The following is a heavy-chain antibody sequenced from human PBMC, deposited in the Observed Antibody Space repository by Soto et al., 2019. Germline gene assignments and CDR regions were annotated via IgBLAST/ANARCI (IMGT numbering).Heavy chain of an antibody. D-gene: IGHD1-26*01. CDR1: GYTFTSYG. CDR3: ARDRGSYALDY. Sequence: QVQLVQSGAEVKKPGASVKVSCKASGYTFTSYGISWVRQAPGQGLEWMGWISANNGNTNYAQKHQGRVTMTTDTSTSTGYMELRSLRSDDTAVYYCARDRGSYALDYWGQGTLVTVSS. CDR2: ISANNGNT. J-gene: IGHJ4*02. V-gene: IGHV1-18*01.